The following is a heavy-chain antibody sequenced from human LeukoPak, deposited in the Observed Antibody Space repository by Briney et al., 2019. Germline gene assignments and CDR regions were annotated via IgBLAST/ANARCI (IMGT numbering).Heavy chain of an antibody. CDR1: GFTFSSYW. V-gene: IGHV3-7*01. CDR2: IKQDGSEK. J-gene: IGHJ4*02. D-gene: IGHD3-10*01. CDR3: ARYGALLWFGELWYYFDY. Sequence: PGGSLRLSCAASGFTFSSYWMSWVRQAPGKGLEWVANIKQDGSEKYYVASVKGRFTISRDNAKNSLYLQMNSLRAEDTAVYYCARYGALLWFGELWYYFDYWGQGTLVTVSS.